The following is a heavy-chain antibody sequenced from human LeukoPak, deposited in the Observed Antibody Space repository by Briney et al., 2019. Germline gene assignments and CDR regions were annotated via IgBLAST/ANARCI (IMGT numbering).Heavy chain of an antibody. CDR2: IKQDGSEK. J-gene: IGHJ4*02. Sequence: GGSLRLSCAASEFTFSRYGMHWVHQAPGKGLEWVANIKQDGSEKYYVDSVKGRFTISRDNAKNSLYLQMNSLRAEDTAVYYCAREGYDPYFDYWGQGTLVTVSS. V-gene: IGHV3-7*01. CDR3: AREGYDPYFDY. D-gene: IGHD5-12*01. CDR1: EFTFSRYG.